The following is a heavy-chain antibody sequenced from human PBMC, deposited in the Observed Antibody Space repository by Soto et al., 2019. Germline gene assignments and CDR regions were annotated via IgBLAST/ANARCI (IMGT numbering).Heavy chain of an antibody. CDR1: GFTFSDYY. J-gene: IGHJ2*01. D-gene: IGHD4-17*01. CDR2: ISSSGSTI. Sequence: QVQLVESGGGLVKPGGSLRLSCAASGFTFSDYYMSWIRQAPGTGLEWVSYISSSGSTIYYADSVKGRITISRDNAKNSLYLQMNSLRAEDTAVYYCARIMRINVTTFCWYFDLWGRGTLVTVSS. V-gene: IGHV3-11*01. CDR3: ARIMRINVTTFCWYFDL.